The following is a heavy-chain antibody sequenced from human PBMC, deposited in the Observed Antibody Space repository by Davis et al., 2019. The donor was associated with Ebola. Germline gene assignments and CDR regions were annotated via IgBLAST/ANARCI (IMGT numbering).Heavy chain of an antibody. CDR3: ASLRRTITGMDDGFDL. Sequence: GESLKISCKDSEDTFTTYWIAWVRQMPGKGLEWMGIIYTGDSDTRYSPSFRGQVTISADKSTRTAYLQWVSLKASDTAIYYCASLRRTITGMDDGFDLWGQGTMVTVSS. J-gene: IGHJ3*01. V-gene: IGHV5-51*01. CDR1: EDTFTTYW. D-gene: IGHD1-20*01. CDR2: IYTGDSDT.